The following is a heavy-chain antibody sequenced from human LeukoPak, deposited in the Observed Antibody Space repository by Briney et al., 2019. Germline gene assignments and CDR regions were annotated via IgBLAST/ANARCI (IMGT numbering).Heavy chain of an antibody. Sequence: GGSLRLSCAASGFIFSNYVMHWVRQAPGKGLEWVALISFDGNNQYYAHSVKGRFTISRDYSKNTLYLQVNSLRAEDTAVYYCARDPSSRVTGDFWGQGTLVTVSS. CDR1: GFIFSNYV. V-gene: IGHV3-30*01. CDR3: ARDPSSRVTGDF. D-gene: IGHD3-10*01. J-gene: IGHJ4*02. CDR2: ISFDGNNQ.